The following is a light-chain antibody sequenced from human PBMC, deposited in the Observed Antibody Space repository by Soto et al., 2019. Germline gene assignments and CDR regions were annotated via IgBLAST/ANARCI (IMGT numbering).Light chain of an antibody. CDR2: TAS. CDR1: QPIKTW. J-gene: IGKJ3*01. CDR3: QQAASFPFT. Sequence: DIQLTQSPASVSAAVGDRINLSCRASQPIKTWLAWYQQKPGKGPKLLIYTASTLETGVPSRFSGSGSGTDFTLTISSLQPEDAAIYSCQQAASFPFTFGPGAKV. V-gene: IGKV1-12*02.